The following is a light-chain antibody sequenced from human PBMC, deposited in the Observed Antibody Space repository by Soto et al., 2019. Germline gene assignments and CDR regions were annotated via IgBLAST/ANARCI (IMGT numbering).Light chain of an antibody. J-gene: IGKJ3*01. CDR2: GAS. V-gene: IGKV3-20*01. CDR3: QQDGSSPIT. CDR1: QSVSSNY. Sequence: EIVVTQSPGTLSLSPGERATIACRASQSVSSNYLTWYQQKPGQDHRLLLYGASSRATGIPDRFSVSVSGTDFTLTISRLEHEDCAVYYCQQDGSSPITFSTGTKVDIK.